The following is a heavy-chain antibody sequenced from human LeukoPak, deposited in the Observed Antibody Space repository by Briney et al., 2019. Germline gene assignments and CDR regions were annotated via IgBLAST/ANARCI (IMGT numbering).Heavy chain of an antibody. D-gene: IGHD3-22*01. CDR3: ARGYYYDSSGYSLPGAFDI. CDR2: MNRDGSEK. Sequence: GGSLRLSCAASGFTFSNYWMSWVRQAPGKGLEWVANMNRDGSEKYYVDSVKGRFTISRDNSKNTLYLQMNSLRAEDTAVYYCARGYYYDSSGYSLPGAFDIWGQGTMVTVSS. J-gene: IGHJ3*02. CDR1: GFTFSNYW. V-gene: IGHV3-7*04.